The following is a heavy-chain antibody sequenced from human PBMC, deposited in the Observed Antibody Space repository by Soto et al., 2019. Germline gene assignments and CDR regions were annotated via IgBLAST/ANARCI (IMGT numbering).Heavy chain of an antibody. J-gene: IGHJ4*02. V-gene: IGHV1-2*02. CDR3: ARDPGAFGEVLEF. Sequence: QVRLVPSGAEVKRPGASVKVSCKASGYTFTGHYIYWVRQAPGQGLEWMGLNNPNTGDTNYAQKFQGRVPMTRDTSTNTIYIDLSSLRSDDTAVYFCARDPGAFGEVLEFWGQGTLVTVSS. CDR1: GYTFTGHY. CDR2: NNPNTGDT. D-gene: IGHD3-10*01.